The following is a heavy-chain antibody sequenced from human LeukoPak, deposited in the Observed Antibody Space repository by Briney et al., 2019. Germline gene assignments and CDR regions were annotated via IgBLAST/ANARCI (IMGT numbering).Heavy chain of an antibody. J-gene: IGHJ4*02. V-gene: IGHV4-4*07. CDR3: ARHTIAAADFDY. Sequence: SETLSLTCTVSGGSVSSYHWSWVRQPAGKGLEWIGRIYTNGNTNSNPSLKSRVTMSLDPSKNQFSMKLSSVTAADTAVYFCARHTIAAADFDYWGQGTLVTVSS. CDR1: GGSVSSYH. CDR2: IYTNGNT. D-gene: IGHD6-13*01.